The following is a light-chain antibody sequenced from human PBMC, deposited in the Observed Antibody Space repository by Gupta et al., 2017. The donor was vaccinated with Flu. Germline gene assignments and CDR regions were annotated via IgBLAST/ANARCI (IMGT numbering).Light chain of an antibody. CDR2: RNN. CDR3: AAWDDSLSVPV. J-gene: IGLJ3*02. V-gene: IGLV1-47*01. CDR1: SSNIGSNY. Sequence: QSVLPQPPSASGTPGQRVTISCSGSSSNIGSNYVYWYQQLPGTAPKLLIYRNNQRPSGVPDRFSGSKSGTSASLAISGLQSEDEADYYCAAWDDSLSVPVFGGGTKVTVL.